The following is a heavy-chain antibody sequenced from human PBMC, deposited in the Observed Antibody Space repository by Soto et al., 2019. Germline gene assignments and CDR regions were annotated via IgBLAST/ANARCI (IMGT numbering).Heavy chain of an antibody. Sequence: EVQLVESGGGLIQPGGSLKLSCAASGFTVGNNYMSWVRQAPGKGLEWVSLIYSTGTTKYADSVKGRFTVSRDNATNTLYLQMNSLRAEDTAVYYWAKDGRGSGSHYNSFGYWGQGTLVTVSS. CDR1: GFTVGNNY. J-gene: IGHJ4*02. D-gene: IGHD3-10*01. V-gene: IGHV3-53*01. CDR3: AKDGRGSGSHYNSFGY. CDR2: IYSTGTT.